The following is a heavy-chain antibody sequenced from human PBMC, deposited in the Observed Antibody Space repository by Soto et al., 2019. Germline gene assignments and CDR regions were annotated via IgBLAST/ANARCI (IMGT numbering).Heavy chain of an antibody. CDR1: GYTFTGYY. D-gene: IGHD3-10*01. Sequence: ASVKVSCTASGYTFTGYYMHWVRQAPGQGLEWMGWINPNSGGTNYAQKFQGWVTMTRDTSISTAYMELSRLRSDDTAVYYCARGGDYGSGSYYYYYYGMDVWGQGTTVTVSS. J-gene: IGHJ6*02. V-gene: IGHV1-2*04. CDR3: ARGGDYGSGSYYYYYYGMDV. CDR2: INPNSGGT.